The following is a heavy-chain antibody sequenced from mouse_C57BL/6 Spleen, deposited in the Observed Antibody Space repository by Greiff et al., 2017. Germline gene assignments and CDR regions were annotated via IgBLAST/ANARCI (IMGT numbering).Heavy chain of an antibody. D-gene: IGHD2-1*01. V-gene: IGHV3-6*01. CDR1: GYSITSGYY. J-gene: IGHJ3*01. CDR2: LSYDGSN. Sequence: EVKLLESGPGLVKPSQSLSLTCSVTGYSITSGYYWNWIRQFPGNKLEWMGYLSYDGSNNYNPSLKNRISITRDTSKNQFFLKLNSVTTEDTATYCCARDQHGTPIAYWGQGTLVTVSA. CDR3: ARDQHGTPIAY.